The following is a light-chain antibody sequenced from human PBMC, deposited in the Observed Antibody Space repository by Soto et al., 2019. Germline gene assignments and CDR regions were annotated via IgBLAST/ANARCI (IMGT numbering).Light chain of an antibody. J-gene: IGKJ3*01. CDR1: KSVSSS. V-gene: IGKV3-15*01. CDR3: QQYNNWPPFT. Sequence: EIVMTQSPATLSVSPGERVTLSCRASKSVSSSLAWYQQKPGQAPRLLIYGASTKATGIPARFSGSGSGTEFTLTISSLQYEDFAVYYCQQYNNWPPFTFGPGTKVDIK. CDR2: GAS.